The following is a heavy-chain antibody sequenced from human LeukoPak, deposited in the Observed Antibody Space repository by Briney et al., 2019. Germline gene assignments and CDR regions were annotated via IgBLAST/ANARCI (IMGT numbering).Heavy chain of an antibody. D-gene: IGHD5-18*01. V-gene: IGHV1-69*13. J-gene: IGHJ4*02. CDR2: IIPIFGAA. CDR3: ARGGVGYSYGLGYFDY. Sequence: GASVKVSCKASGYTFTSYGISWVRQAPGQGLEWMGGIIPIFGAANYAQKFQGRVTITADESTSTAYMELSSLRSEDTAVYYCARGGVGYSYGLGYFDYWGQGTLVTVSS. CDR1: GYTFTSYG.